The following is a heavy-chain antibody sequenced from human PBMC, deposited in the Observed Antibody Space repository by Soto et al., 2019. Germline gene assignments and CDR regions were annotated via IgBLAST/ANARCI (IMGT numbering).Heavy chain of an antibody. D-gene: IGHD2-15*01. CDR1: GYTFTSYD. Sequence: QVQLVQSGAEVKKPGASVKVSCKASGYTFTSYDINWVRQATGQGLEWMGWMNPNSGNTAYAQKFRGRVTMTRSTSITTAYMELSSWRSEDTAVYYCAREVAGKFDYWGQGTLVTVSS. J-gene: IGHJ4*02. V-gene: IGHV1-8*01. CDR3: AREVAGKFDY. CDR2: MNPNSGNT.